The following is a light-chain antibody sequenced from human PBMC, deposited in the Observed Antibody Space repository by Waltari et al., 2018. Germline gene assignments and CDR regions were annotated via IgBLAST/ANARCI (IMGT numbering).Light chain of an antibody. Sequence: SYELTQPPSVSVSPGQTASITCSGDKLGDKYACWYQQKPGQSPVVVLYQDTKRPSGIPEGFSGSNSGTTATLTISGTQAMDEADYYCQAWDSSTYHVVFGGGTKLTVL. CDR1: KLGDKY. CDR2: QDT. J-gene: IGLJ2*01. CDR3: QAWDSSTYHVV. V-gene: IGLV3-1*01.